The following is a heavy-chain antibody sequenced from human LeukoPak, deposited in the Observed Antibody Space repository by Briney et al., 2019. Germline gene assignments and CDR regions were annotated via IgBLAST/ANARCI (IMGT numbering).Heavy chain of an antibody. Sequence: VKVSCKASGYTFTSYGISWVRQAPGQGLEWMGWISGYNGNTHYVQKFQGRVTMTTDTSTTTAHMELRSLRSDDTAVYYCARDIKTSEARDRFDYWGQGTLVTVSS. D-gene: IGHD3-10*01. J-gene: IGHJ4*02. V-gene: IGHV1-18*01. CDR1: GYTFTSYG. CDR2: ISGYNGNT. CDR3: ARDIKTSEARDRFDY.